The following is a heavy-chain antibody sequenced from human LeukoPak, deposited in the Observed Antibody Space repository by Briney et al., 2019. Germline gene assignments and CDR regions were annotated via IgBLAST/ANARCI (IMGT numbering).Heavy chain of an antibody. CDR3: ARRTGYYDGFDY. D-gene: IGHD3/OR15-3a*01. CDR2: IYYSGST. Sequence: PSETLSLTCAVSAYSISNGYYWGWIRQPPGKGLELIGYIYYSGSTNYNPSLKSRVTMSVDTSKNQFSLKVNSVTAADTAVYYCARRTGYYDGFDYWGQGTLVTVSS. J-gene: IGHJ4*02. V-gene: IGHV4-61*01. CDR1: AYSISNGYY.